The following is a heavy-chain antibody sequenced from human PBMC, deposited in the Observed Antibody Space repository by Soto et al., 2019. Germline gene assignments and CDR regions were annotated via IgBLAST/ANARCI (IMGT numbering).Heavy chain of an antibody. V-gene: IGHV3-23*01. CDR2: ISGSGGST. CDR1: GFTFSSYA. D-gene: IGHD6-13*01. Sequence: EVQLLESGGGLVQPGGSLRLSCAASGFTFSSYAMSWVRQAPGKGLEWVSAISGSGGSTYYADSVKGRFTISRDNSXNXXYLQMHRLRADDTAVYYCAKGRPGIAARVYWYFELWGRGPLVTVSS. CDR3: AKGRPGIAARVYWYFEL. J-gene: IGHJ2*01.